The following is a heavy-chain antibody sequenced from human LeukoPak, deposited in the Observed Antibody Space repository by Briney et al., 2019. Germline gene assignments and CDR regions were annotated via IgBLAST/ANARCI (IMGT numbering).Heavy chain of an antibody. D-gene: IGHD2-21*01. Sequence: GESLKISCKGSGYTFTNYWIAWVRQMPGKSLDWMGVIYPLDSDARYSPSFQGQVTISADKSISTVYLQWSTLKASDTAMYYCARLEGNAFLDYWGQGTLVTVSS. CDR2: IYPLDSDA. J-gene: IGHJ4*02. CDR1: GYTFTNYW. CDR3: ARLEGNAFLDY. V-gene: IGHV5-51*01.